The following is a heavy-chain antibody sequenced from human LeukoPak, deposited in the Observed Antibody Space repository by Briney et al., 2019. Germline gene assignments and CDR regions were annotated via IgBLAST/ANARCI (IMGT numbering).Heavy chain of an antibody. CDR3: AGRRGIAVAGTFWFDP. J-gene: IGHJ5*02. D-gene: IGHD6-19*01. Sequence: KSSETLSLTCAVYGGSFSGYYWSWIRQPPGKGLEWIGEINHSGSTNYNPSLKSRVTISVDTSKNQFSLKLSSVTAADTAVYYCAGRRGIAVAGTFWFDPWGQGTLVTVSS. CDR2: INHSGST. V-gene: IGHV4-34*01. CDR1: GGSFSGYY.